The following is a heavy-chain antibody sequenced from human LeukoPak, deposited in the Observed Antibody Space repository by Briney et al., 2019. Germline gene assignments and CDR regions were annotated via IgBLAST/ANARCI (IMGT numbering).Heavy chain of an antibody. Sequence: GGSLRLSCSASGFTFSSYAMHWVRQAPGKGLEYVSAISSNGGSTYYADSVKGRFTISRDNSKNTLYLQMSSLRAEDTAVYYCVKDTVAGTPTYYFDYWGQGALVTVSS. CDR2: ISSNGGST. CDR3: VKDTVAGTPTYYFDY. D-gene: IGHD6-19*01. V-gene: IGHV3-64D*06. CDR1: GFTFSSYA. J-gene: IGHJ4*02.